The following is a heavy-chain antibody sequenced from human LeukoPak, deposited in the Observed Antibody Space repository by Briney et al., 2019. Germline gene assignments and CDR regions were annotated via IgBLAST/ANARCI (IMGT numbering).Heavy chain of an antibody. V-gene: IGHV3-30-3*01. Sequence: GGSLRLSCTASAFTFNNFPMHWVRQAPGKGLEWVTLILKDGSDAFYADSVKGRFTISRDNSENTLFLQMNSLRAEDTAIYCCARDFHYFFDYCGQGTLVTVSS. CDR2: ILKDGSDA. D-gene: IGHD3-9*01. CDR3: ARDFHYFFDY. J-gene: IGHJ4*02. CDR1: AFTFNNFP.